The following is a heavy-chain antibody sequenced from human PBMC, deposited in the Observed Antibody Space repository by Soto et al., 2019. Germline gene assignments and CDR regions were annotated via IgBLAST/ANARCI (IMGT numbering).Heavy chain of an antibody. CDR1: GFTFSSYS. Sequence: GGSLRLSCAASGFTFSSYSMNWVRQAPGKGLEWVSYISSSSTIYYADSVKGRFTISRDNAKNSLYLQMNSLRDEDTAVYYCAREIMITFGGVIAPAYGMDVWGQGTTVTVSS. CDR2: ISSSSTI. D-gene: IGHD3-16*02. V-gene: IGHV3-48*02. J-gene: IGHJ6*02. CDR3: AREIMITFGGVIAPAYGMDV.